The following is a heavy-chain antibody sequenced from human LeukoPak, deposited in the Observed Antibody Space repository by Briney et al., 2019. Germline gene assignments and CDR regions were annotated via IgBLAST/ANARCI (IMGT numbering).Heavy chain of an antibody. CDR1: GFTFSSYA. J-gene: IGHJ4*02. Sequence: PGGSLRLSCAASGFTFSSYAMHWVRQAPGKGLEWVAVIWYDGSNKYYADSAKGRFTISRDNSKNTLYLQMNSLRADDTAVYYCARQRGSYYLDYWGQGTLVTVSS. V-gene: IGHV3-33*01. D-gene: IGHD1-26*01. CDR3: ARQRGSYYLDY. CDR2: IWYDGSNK.